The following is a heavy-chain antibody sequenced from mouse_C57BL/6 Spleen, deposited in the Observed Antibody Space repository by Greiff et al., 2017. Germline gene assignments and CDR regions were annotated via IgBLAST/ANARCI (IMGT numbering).Heavy chain of an antibody. CDR1: GYTFTSYW. J-gene: IGHJ4*01. Sequence: VQLQQPGTELVKPGASVKLSCKASGYTFTSYWMPWVKQRPGQGLEWIGNINPSNGGTNYNDKFKSKATLTVDKSSSTAYMQLSSLTSEDSAVYYCARQLRLQTDAMDYWGQGTSVTVSS. V-gene: IGHV1-53*01. CDR2: INPSNGGT. D-gene: IGHD3-2*02. CDR3: ARQLRLQTDAMDY.